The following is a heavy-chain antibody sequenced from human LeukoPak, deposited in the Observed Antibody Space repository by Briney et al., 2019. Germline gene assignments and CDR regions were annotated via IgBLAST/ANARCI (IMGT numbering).Heavy chain of an antibody. V-gene: IGHV7-4-1*02. J-gene: IGHJ3*02. CDR3: ARDGFGWGATGGDDAFDI. D-gene: IGHD1-26*01. Sequence: EASVKVSCKASGYTFTSYAMNWVRQAPGQGLEWMGWINTNTGNPTYAQGFTGRFVFSLDTSVSTAYLQISSLKAEDTAVYYCARDGFGWGATGGDDAFDIWGQGTMVTVSS. CDR2: INTNTGNP. CDR1: GYTFTSYA.